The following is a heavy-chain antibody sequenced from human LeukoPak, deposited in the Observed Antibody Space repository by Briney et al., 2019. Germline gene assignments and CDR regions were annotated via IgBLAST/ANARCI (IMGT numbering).Heavy chain of an antibody. Sequence: GGSLRISCATSGFSFSSYDIHWLRQAAGRGLDCVSSITTSGDTNYAASVRGRFTISRENAKNSLFLQMNSLRPQDTAIYFCAIFVHYYDTTGYRKEGWDFWGTRTTVAVSP. J-gene: IGHJ6*04. V-gene: IGHV3-13*01. CDR2: ITTSGDT. CDR3: AIFVHYYDTTGYRKEGWDF. D-gene: IGHD3-22*01. CDR1: GFSFSSYD.